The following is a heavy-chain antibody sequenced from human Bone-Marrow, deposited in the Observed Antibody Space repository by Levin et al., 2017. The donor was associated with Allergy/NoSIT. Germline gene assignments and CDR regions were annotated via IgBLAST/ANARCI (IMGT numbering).Heavy chain of an antibody. D-gene: IGHD3-10*01. Sequence: PMASVKVSCKASGYTFTGYYMHWVRQAPGQGLEWMGWINPNSGGTNYAQKFQGRVTMTRDTSISTAYMELSRLRSDDTAVYYCARGSITMVRGKVPDWYFDRWGRGTLVTVSS. V-gene: IGHV1-2*02. CDR2: INPNSGGT. CDR1: GYTFTGYY. CDR3: ARGSITMVRGKVPDWYFDR. J-gene: IGHJ2*01.